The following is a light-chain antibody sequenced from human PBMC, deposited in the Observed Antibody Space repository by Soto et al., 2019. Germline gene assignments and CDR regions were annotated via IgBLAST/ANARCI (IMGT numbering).Light chain of an antibody. V-gene: IGKV1-5*01. Sequence: DIQMTQSPSTLSASVGDRVTITCRASQSISSWLAWYQQKPGKAPKLLIYDASSLESGVPSRFSGSGSGTELTLTSSSLQPDDVATYYCQQSNRGVTFGPGTKVDIK. CDR1: QSISSW. CDR3: QQSNRGVT. J-gene: IGKJ3*01. CDR2: DAS.